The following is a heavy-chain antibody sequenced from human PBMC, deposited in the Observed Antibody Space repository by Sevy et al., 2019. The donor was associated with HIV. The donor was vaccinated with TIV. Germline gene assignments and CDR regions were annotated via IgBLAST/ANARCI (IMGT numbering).Heavy chain of an antibody. J-gene: IGHJ4*02. D-gene: IGHD3-22*01. CDR2: ISGSGGST. Sequence: GGSLRLSCEASGFTFSSYAMSWVRRAPGKGLQWISAISGSGGSTYYADSAKGRFTISRDNSKNTLYLQKNSLRVEDTAVYYCAKSFDSSGYYLFDYWGEGTLVTVSS. CDR1: GFTFSSYA. CDR3: AKSFDSSGYYLFDY. V-gene: IGHV3-23*01.